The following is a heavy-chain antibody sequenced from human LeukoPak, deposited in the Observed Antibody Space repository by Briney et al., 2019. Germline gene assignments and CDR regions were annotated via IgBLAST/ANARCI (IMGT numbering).Heavy chain of an antibody. CDR2: MYHSGST. CDR1: GYSISSGYY. Sequence: PSETLSLTCTVSGYSISSGYYWGWIRQPPGKALEWIGSMYHSGSTYYNPSLKSRVTVSVDTSKNQFSLKVSSVTATDTAVYYCARGDLIVGATNYFDYWGQGSLVTVSS. CDR3: ARGDLIVGATNYFDY. J-gene: IGHJ4*02. D-gene: IGHD1-26*01. V-gene: IGHV4-38-2*02.